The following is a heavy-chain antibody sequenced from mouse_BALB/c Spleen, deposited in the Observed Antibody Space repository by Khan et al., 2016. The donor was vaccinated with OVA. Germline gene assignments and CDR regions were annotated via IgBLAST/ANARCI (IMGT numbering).Heavy chain of an antibody. D-gene: IGHD1-2*01. CDR2: ILPGSGNT. V-gene: IGHV1-9*01. CDR3: ARSRYYGSAMDY. J-gene: IGHJ4*01. CDR1: GYTFSNFW. Sequence: QVRLQQSGAELVKPGASVKISCKATGYTFSNFWIEWVKQRPGHGLEWIGEILPGSGNTNYNEKFKGKATFTADTSSNTAYMQLSSLTSEDSAVYYCARSRYYGSAMDYWGQGTSVTVSS.